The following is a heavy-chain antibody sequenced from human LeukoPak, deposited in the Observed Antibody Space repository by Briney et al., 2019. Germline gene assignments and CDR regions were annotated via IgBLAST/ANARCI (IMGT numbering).Heavy chain of an antibody. CDR3: ARDSHSSSSNWFDP. J-gene: IGHJ5*02. D-gene: IGHD6-6*01. V-gene: IGHV4-30-2*01. Sequence: SETLSLTCTVSGGSISSGSYYWSWIRQPPGKGLEWIGYIYHSGSTYYNPSLKSRVTISVDRSKNQFSLKLSSVTAADTAVYYCARDSHSSSSNWFDPWGQGTLVTVSS. CDR2: IYHSGST. CDR1: GGSISSGSYY.